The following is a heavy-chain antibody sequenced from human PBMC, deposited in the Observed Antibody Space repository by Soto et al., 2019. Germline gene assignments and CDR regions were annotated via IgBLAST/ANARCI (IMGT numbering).Heavy chain of an antibody. Sequence: EVQLVESGGSLVQPGGSLRLSCAASGFTFGGYWMHWVRQAPRKGLEWVSRSNRDGSDTNYADSVKGRFTVSRDNAKNTLFLQMNGQRAEDTAVYFCAREYYGLLAGYSMDLWGQGTLVTVSS. CDR3: AREYYGLLAGYSMDL. D-gene: IGHD3-9*01. V-gene: IGHV3-74*01. CDR1: GFTFGGYW. CDR2: SNRDGSDT. J-gene: IGHJ5*02.